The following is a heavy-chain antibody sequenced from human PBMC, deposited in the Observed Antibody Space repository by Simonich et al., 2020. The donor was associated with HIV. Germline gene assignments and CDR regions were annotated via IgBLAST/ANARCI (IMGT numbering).Heavy chain of an antibody. Sequence: EVQVVESGGGSVKPGGSLRLSCAASGFTFSGAWMSWVRQAPGKGLEWVGGIESKVDGGTIDYAAAVKGRFIISRDDSKNTLYLQMNSLQTEDTGIYYCATDVPGIYFPFDYWGQGTLVTVSS. D-gene: IGHD1-26*01. CDR3: ATDVPGIYFPFDY. CDR1: GFTFSGAW. CDR2: IESKVDGGTI. J-gene: IGHJ4*02. V-gene: IGHV3-15*04.